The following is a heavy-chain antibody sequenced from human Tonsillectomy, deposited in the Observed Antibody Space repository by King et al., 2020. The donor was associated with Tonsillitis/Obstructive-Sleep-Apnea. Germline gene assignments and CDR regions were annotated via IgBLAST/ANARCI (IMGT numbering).Heavy chain of an antibody. CDR2: ISYDGGKK. CDR1: GFTFSTYG. D-gene: IGHD3-9*01. J-gene: IGHJ4*02. Sequence: VQLVESGGGVVQPGRSLRLSCAASGFTFSTYGMHWVRQAPGKGLEWVAVISYDGGKKSYADSVKGRFTVSRDNSKNTLYLQMNSLRAEDTAVYFCARDSARYDILTGYYGNYFDYWGQGTLVTVSS. V-gene: IGHV3-30*03. CDR3: ARDSARYDILTGYYGNYFDY.